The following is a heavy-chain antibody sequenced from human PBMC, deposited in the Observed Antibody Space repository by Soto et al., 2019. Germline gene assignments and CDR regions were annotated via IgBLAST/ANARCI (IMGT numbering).Heavy chain of an antibody. Sequence: HPGGSLRLSCAASGFTFSNYAMNWVRQAPGKGLECVPVISGSGGSAYYADSVQGRFTISRDNSKNTLYMQMNSLRDEDTAIYYCVREGSGWNSRGSFDFWGRGTMVTVSS. D-gene: IGHD6-19*01. J-gene: IGHJ3*01. V-gene: IGHV3-23*01. CDR2: ISGSGGSA. CDR1: GFTFSNYA. CDR3: VREGSGWNSRGSFDF.